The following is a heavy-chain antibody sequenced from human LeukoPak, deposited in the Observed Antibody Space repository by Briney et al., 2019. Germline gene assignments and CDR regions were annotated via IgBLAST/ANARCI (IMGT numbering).Heavy chain of an antibody. V-gene: IGHV3-30*18. Sequence: GGSLRLSCAASGFTFSSYGVHWVRQAPGKGLEWVAVISYDGSNKYYADSMKGRFTISRDNSKNTLYLQMNSLRAEDTAVYYCAKAGVAAWGSYRYFDYWGQGTLVTVSS. J-gene: IGHJ4*02. CDR2: ISYDGSNK. D-gene: IGHD3-16*02. CDR3: AKAGVAAWGSYRYFDY. CDR1: GFTFSSYG.